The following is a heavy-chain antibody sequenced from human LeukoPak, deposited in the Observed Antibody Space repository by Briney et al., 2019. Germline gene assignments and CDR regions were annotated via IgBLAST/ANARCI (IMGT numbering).Heavy chain of an antibody. CDR3: ASADGSGWYYFDS. D-gene: IGHD6-19*01. CDR2: IYNSGST. J-gene: IGHJ4*02. CDR1: GGSISSYF. V-gene: IGHV4-59*01. Sequence: SETLSLTCTVSGGSISSYFWSWIRQPPGKGLEWIGYIYNSGSTNYNPSLKSRVTVSVGTSKNQFSLKLTSVTAADTAVYYCASADGSGWYYFDSWGQGTLVTVSS.